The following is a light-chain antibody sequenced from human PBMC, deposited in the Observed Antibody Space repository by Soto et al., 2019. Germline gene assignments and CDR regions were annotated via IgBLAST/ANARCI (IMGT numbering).Light chain of an antibody. Sequence: EIVLTQSPATLSLSPGERATLSCRASQSISSFLAWYQQKPGQAPRLLIYDASNRATGIPAMFSGRGSGTDFTLTISSLEPEDFAVYYCQQRSHWPTFGQGTKLEIK. J-gene: IGKJ2*01. V-gene: IGKV3-11*01. CDR3: QQRSHWPT. CDR1: QSISSF. CDR2: DAS.